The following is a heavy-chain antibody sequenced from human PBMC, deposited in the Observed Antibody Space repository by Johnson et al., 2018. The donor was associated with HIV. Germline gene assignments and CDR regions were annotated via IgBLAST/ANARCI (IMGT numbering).Heavy chain of an antibody. V-gene: IGHV3-7*05. J-gene: IGHJ3*01. Sequence: VQLVESGGGLVQPGGSLRLSCAASGFTLSNHWMSWVRQAPGKGLEYVTNVNHDGSANFYVDSVKGRFTISRDNAKNSLYLQMNSLRDEDTAVYYCVTADRGSAWGQGTTVTVSS. CDR2: VNHDGSAN. CDR1: GFTLSNHW. D-gene: IGHD1-26*01. CDR3: VTADRGSA.